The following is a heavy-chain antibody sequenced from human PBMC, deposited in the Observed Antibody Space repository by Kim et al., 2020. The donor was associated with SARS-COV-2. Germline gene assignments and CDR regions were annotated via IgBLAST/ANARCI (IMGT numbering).Heavy chain of an antibody. CDR3: ARDQGGRYVDY. Sequence: SETLSLTCAVAGGSFSSVAYYWSWIRRPPGRGLEWIGYISYSGSKYFNPSLQSRVTMSVDTSKNQFSLDLSSVTAADTAVYFCARDQGGRYVDYWGQGALVTASS. D-gene: IGHD1-1*01. CDR2: ISYSGSK. CDR1: GGSFSSVAYY. V-gene: IGHV4-30-4*01. J-gene: IGHJ4*02.